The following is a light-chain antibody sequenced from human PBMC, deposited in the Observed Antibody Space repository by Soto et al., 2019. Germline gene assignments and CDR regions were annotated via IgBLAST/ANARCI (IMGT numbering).Light chain of an antibody. CDR3: QQYNSYSWT. J-gene: IGKJ1*01. Sequence: DIQMTQSPSTLSASVGDRVTITCRASQSISSWLAWYQQQPGKAPKLLIYKASSLESGVPSRFSGSGSGTEFPLTISSLQPDDFATYYCQQYNSYSWTFGQGTKVEIK. V-gene: IGKV1-5*03. CDR1: QSISSW. CDR2: KAS.